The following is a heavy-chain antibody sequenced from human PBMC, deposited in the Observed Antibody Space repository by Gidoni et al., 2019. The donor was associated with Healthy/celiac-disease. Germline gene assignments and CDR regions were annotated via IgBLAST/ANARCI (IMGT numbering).Heavy chain of an antibody. Sequence: HVQLQQWCAGLLKPSETLSLPCAVYVGSFSGYYGSWIRQPPGKGLEWIGEINHSGSTNYNPSLKSRVTISVDTSKNQFSLKLSSVTAADTAVYYCARAASRYRTYGMDVWGQGTTVTVSS. CDR3: ARAASRYRTYGMDV. CDR1: VGSFSGYY. V-gene: IGHV4-34*01. J-gene: IGHJ6*02. D-gene: IGHD1-26*01. CDR2: INHSGST.